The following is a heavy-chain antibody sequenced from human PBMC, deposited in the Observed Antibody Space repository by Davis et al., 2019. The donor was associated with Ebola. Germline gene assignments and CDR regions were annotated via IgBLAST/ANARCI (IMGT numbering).Heavy chain of an antibody. CDR3: AKDGGSSHYYYMDV. D-gene: IGHD6-6*01. J-gene: IGHJ6*03. CDR1: GFTFSIYA. V-gene: IGHV3-23*01. Sequence: GESLKISCAASGFTFSIYAMTWVRLAPGKGLEWVSSISGSGGSTYYADSVKGRFTISRDNSKNTLYLQMNSLRAEDTAVYYCAKDGGSSHYYYMDVWGKGTTVTVSS. CDR2: ISGSGGST.